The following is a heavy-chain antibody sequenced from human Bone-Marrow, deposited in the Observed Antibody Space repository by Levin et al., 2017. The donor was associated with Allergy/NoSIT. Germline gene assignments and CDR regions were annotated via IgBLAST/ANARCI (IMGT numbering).Heavy chain of an antibody. V-gene: IGHV3-7*04. CDR2: IKEDGSMS. J-gene: IGHJ6*03. CDR3: VRYYYGSAIPNSKYYYYYMDV. D-gene: IGHD3-10*01. Sequence: ASVKVSCAASGFTFSTYWMTWVRQSPGKGLEWVANIKEDGSMSYYLDSVKGRFTISRDNAKNSLDLQMDSLRVEDTALYYCVRYYYGSAIPNSKYYYYYMDVWGTGTTVTVSS. CDR1: GFTFSTYW.